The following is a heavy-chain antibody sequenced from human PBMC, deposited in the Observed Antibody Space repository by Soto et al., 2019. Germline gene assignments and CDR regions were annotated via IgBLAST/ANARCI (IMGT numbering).Heavy chain of an antibody. Sequence: ASVKVSCKASCYTFSTAGMSWLRQAPGQGLEWMGWISTYNGYTNDAPKLQGRVTMTSDRSTSTAYMELRSLRSDDTAVYYCARGGAVASAIDSWGQGTLVTVSS. CDR3: ARGGAVASAIDS. CDR1: CYTFSTAG. J-gene: IGHJ4*02. CDR2: ISTYNGYT. D-gene: IGHD6-19*01. V-gene: IGHV1-18*01.